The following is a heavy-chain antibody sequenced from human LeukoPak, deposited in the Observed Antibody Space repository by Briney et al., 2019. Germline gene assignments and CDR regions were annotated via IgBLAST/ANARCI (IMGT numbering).Heavy chain of an antibody. CDR2: ISYSGGT. CDR3: ARVGYCSTTRCLRPFDY. Sequence: PSETLSLTCTVSGGSIISSNHYWGWTRQPPGKGLEWFGSISYSGGTAYNPSLRSRVTISVDTSKNQFSLKVNSVTAADTAVYYCARVGYCSTTRCLRPFDYWGQGTLVTVSS. D-gene: IGHD2-2*01. J-gene: IGHJ4*02. CDR1: GGSIISSNHY. V-gene: IGHV4-39*01.